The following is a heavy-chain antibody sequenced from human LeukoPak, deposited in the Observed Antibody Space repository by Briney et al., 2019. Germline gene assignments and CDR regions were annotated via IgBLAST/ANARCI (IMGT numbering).Heavy chain of an antibody. V-gene: IGHV4-61*01. Sequence: SETLSLTCTVSGGSVSSGRYYWSWIRQPPGKGLEWIRYFYYSGSTNYNPSLKTRVTISVDTSKNQFSLKVSSVTAADTAVYYCARKRTGDQGYYFDYWGQGTLVTVSS. J-gene: IGHJ4*02. CDR1: GGSVSSGRYY. CDR3: ARKRTGDQGYYFDY. CDR2: FYYSGST. D-gene: IGHD1-1*01.